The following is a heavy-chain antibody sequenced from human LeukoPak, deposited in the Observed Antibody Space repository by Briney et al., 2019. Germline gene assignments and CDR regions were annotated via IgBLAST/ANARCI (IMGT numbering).Heavy chain of an antibody. CDR2: IYSGGST. Sequence: GGSLRLSCAASGFTVSSNYMSWVRQAPGKGLEWVSVIYSGGSTYYADSVKGRFTISRDNSKNTLYLQMNSLRAEDTAVYYCARDNYYYGSGSQNWFDPWGQGTLVTVSS. CDR3: ARDNYYYGSGSQNWFDP. V-gene: IGHV3-66*01. D-gene: IGHD3-10*01. J-gene: IGHJ5*02. CDR1: GFTVSSNY.